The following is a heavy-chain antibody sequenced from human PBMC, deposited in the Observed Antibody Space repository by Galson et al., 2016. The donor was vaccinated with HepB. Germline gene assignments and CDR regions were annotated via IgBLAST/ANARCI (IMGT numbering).Heavy chain of an antibody. D-gene: IGHD3-9*01. J-gene: IGHJ4*02. V-gene: IGHV3-21*01. CDR1: GIDFDNYA. CDR3: ARDLRGMIRFFDWSTHFDS. CDR2: ISGTSTYI. Sequence: SLRLSCAASGIDFDNYAMTWVRQAPGKGLEWVSSISGTSTYIYYADSVKGRFTISRDNAKNSLYLQMNNVRAEDTAVYYCARDLRGMIRFFDWSTHFDSWGQGTLVTVSS.